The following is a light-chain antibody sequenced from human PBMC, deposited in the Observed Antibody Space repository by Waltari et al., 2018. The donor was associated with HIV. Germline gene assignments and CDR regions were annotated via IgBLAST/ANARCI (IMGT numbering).Light chain of an antibody. V-gene: IGKV4-1*01. CDR1: QSVLYSSNNKNV. J-gene: IGKJ2*01. CDR3: QQYLRTCL. Sequence: DIVMTQSPDSLAVSLRERATINCKSSQSVLYSSNNKNVLAWDKQKPGQPPKLLIRWASTRESGVPDRCSGSGSGTDFTLTMNSGQAEDVAVDEGQQYLRTCLFGQGTKLEIK. CDR2: WAS.